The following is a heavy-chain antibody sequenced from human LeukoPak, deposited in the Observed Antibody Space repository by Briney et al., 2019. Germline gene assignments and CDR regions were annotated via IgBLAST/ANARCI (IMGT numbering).Heavy chain of an antibody. D-gene: IGHD3-22*01. Sequence: PGGSLRLSCAASGFTFSSYWMSWVRQAPGKGLEWVANIKQDGSEKYYVDCVKGRFTISRDNAKNSLFLQMNSLRAEETAVYYCARGEYYYDGGYWGQGTLVTVSS. V-gene: IGHV3-7*04. CDR3: ARGEYYYDGGY. CDR2: IKQDGSEK. CDR1: GFTFSSYW. J-gene: IGHJ4*02.